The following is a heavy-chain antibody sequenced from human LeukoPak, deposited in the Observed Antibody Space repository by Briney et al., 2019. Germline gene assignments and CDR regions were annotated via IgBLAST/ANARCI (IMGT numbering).Heavy chain of an antibody. CDR1: GFTFITYG. CDR2: MSGSGGST. D-gene: IGHD3-22*01. Sequence: GGSLRLSCAASGFTFITYGMSWVRQAPGRGLEWVSAMSGSGGSTYYADSVKGRFTISRDNSKNTLYLQMNSLRAEDTAVYYCAKDGYYDSSAYYYVRYFDLWGRGTLVTVSS. V-gene: IGHV3-23*01. J-gene: IGHJ2*01. CDR3: AKDGYYDSSAYYYVRYFDL.